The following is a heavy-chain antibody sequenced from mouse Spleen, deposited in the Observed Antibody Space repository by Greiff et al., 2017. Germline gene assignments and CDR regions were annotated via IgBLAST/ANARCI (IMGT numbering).Heavy chain of an antibody. J-gene: IGHJ2*01. CDR3: ARRDGYFDY. Sequence: EVQRVESGGGLVKPGGSLKLSRAASGFTFSSYAMSWVRQTPEKRLEWVATISDGGSYTYYPDNVKGRFTISRDNAKNNLYLQMSHLKSEDTAMYYCARRDGYFDYWGQGTTLTVSS. CDR1: GFTFSSYA. V-gene: IGHV5-4*01. D-gene: IGHD1-1*01. CDR2: ISDGGSYT.